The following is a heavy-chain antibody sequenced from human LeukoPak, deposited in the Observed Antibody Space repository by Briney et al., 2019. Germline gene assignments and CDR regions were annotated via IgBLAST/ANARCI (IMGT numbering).Heavy chain of an antibody. V-gene: IGHV3-30*18. CDR3: AKADTLTNHFYYYGMDV. Sequence: GGSLRLSCAASGFTFSSYGMHWVRQAPGKGLEWVAVISYDGSNKYYADSVKGRFTISRDNSKNTLYLQMNSLSAEDTAVYYCAKADTLTNHFYYYGMDVWGQGTTVTVSS. J-gene: IGHJ6*01. CDR1: GFTFSSYG. D-gene: IGHD4/OR15-4a*01. CDR2: ISYDGSNK.